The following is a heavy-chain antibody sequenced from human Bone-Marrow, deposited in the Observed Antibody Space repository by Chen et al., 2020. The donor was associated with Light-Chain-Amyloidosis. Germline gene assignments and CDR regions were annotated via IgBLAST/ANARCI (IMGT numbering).Heavy chain of an antibody. V-gene: IGHV3-30-3*01. CDR3: ARESSRGGEESGFDF. D-gene: IGHD3-10*01. J-gene: IGHJ4*02. CDR2: LSHGGSKK. Sequence: QVQMVESGGGVVQPGRSLRLSCAASGFIFNNYAMHWVRQAPGKGLEWVAGLSHGGSKKFPADDVKGRFTISGDNPKSTLYLQMDRLRTEDTAVYYCARESSRGGEESGFDFWGQGTLVTVSS. CDR1: GFIFNNYA.